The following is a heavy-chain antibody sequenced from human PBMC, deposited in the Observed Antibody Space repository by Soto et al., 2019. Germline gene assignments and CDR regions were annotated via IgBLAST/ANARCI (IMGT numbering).Heavy chain of an antibody. D-gene: IGHD3-3*01. V-gene: IGHV3-23*01. J-gene: IGHJ4*02. CDR1: GFSFGSYA. Sequence: DVQLWESGGGLVQPGGSLRLSCAASGFSFGSYALSWVRQAPGKGLEWVSTISGSDGKTFYADSVKGRFSISRDTSQSTLYLQMNSLRADDTAMYYCARWSYLDYWGQGTRVTVPS. CDR2: ISGSDGKT. CDR3: ARWSYLDY.